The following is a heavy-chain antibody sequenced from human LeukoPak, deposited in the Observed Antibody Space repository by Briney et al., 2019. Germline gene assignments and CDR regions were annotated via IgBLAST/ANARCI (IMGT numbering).Heavy chain of an antibody. J-gene: IGHJ4*02. V-gene: IGHV1-18*01. CDR3: ARDRGYCSSTSCKTASRLGSDY. Sequence: ASVKVSCKASGYTFTSYGISWVRQAPGQGLEWMGWISAYNGNTNYAQKLQGRVTTTTDTSTSTAYMELRSLRSDDTAVYYYARDRGYCSSTSCKTASRLGSDYWGQGTLVTVSS. CDR2: ISAYNGNT. CDR1: GYTFTSYG. D-gene: IGHD2-2*01.